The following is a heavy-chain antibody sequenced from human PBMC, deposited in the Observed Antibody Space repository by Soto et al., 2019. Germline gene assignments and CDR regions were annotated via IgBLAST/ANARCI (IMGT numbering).Heavy chain of an antibody. CDR3: ASLKGDFIA. J-gene: IGHJ4*02. CDR1: GFAFSHYG. V-gene: IGHV3-33*01. Sequence: QVQLVESGGGVVQPGRSLRLSCAASGFAFSHYGMHWVRQAPGKGLEWVAVIWYDGSDKDYADSVKGRFTISRDNSKNTLFLQMDSLSAEDTAVYYCASLKGDFIAWGQGTLVSVSS. D-gene: IGHD3-3*01. CDR2: IWYDGSDK.